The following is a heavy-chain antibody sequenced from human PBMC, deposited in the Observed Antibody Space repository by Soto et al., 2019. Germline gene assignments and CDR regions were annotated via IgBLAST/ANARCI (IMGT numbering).Heavy chain of an antibody. J-gene: IGHJ6*02. V-gene: IGHV4-59*01. Sequence: QVQLQESGPGLVKPSETLSLTCTVSGGSISSYYCSWIRQSPGKGLEWIGDIHFSGSTKTNPSLKSRVTRAVVTSRNQVSLKLSSVTAADSAVYFCARARYHLLHPYYYGMDVWGQGTTVTVSS. CDR1: GGSISSYY. CDR3: ARARYHLLHPYYYGMDV. CDR2: IHFSGST. D-gene: IGHD2-2*01.